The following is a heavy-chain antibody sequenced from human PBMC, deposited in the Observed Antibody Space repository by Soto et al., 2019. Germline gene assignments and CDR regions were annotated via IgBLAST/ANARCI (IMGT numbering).Heavy chain of an antibody. CDR3: AREPMVRAAHGFDI. D-gene: IGHD3-10*01. CDR2: INPNSIGT. Sequence: GASVKVSCKASGYTFTGHYMHWVRQAPGQGREWMGWINPNSIGTNYAQKFQGRVTMTRDTSISTAFMELTSLRSDDTAVYYCAREPMVRAAHGFDIWGQGTMVTVSS. CDR1: GYTFTGHY. J-gene: IGHJ3*02. V-gene: IGHV1-2*02.